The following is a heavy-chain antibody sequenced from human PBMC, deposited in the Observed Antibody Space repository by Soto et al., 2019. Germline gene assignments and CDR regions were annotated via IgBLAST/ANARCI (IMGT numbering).Heavy chain of an antibody. CDR2: IDPSDSYT. Sequence: GGSLKISCNGSGYSCTSYWISWVRQMPWKGLEWMGRIDPSDSYTNYSPSFQGHVTISADKSISTAYLQWSSLKASDTAMYYCARFNLEYSSSSYYYYYGMDVWGQGTTVTVSS. CDR1: GYSCTSYW. CDR3: ARFNLEYSSSSYYYYYGMDV. J-gene: IGHJ6*02. D-gene: IGHD6-6*01. V-gene: IGHV5-10-1*01.